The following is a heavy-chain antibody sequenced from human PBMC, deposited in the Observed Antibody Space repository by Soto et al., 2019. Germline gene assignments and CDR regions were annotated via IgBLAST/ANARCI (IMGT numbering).Heavy chain of an antibody. V-gene: IGHV4-39*01. D-gene: IGHD3-22*01. CDR3: ARLPSSYYYDSSGYGYYYYGMDG. J-gene: IGHJ6*02. CDR1: GGSISSSSYY. Sequence: SETLSLTCTVSGGSISSSSYYWGWIRQPPGKGLEWIGSIYYSGSTYYNPSLKSRVTISVDTSKNQFSLKLSSVTAADTAVYYCARLPSSYYYDSSGYGYYYYGMDGWGQGTTVTVAS. CDR2: IYYSGST.